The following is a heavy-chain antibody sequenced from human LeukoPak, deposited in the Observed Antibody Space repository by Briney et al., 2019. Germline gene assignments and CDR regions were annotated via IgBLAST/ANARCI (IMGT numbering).Heavy chain of an antibody. V-gene: IGHV4-59*08. J-gene: IGHJ3*02. CDR3: ASSPGDFGGAFDI. CDR2: IYYSGST. Sequence: PSETLSLTCTVSGGSISSYYWSWIRQPPGKGLEWIGYIYYSGSTNYNPSLKSRVTISVDTSKNQFSLKLSSVTAADTAVYYCASSPGDFGGAFDIWGQGTMVTVSS. CDR1: GGSISSYY. D-gene: IGHD3-10*01.